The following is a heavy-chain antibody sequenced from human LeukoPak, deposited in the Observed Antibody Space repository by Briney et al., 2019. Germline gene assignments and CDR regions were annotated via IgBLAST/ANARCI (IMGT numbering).Heavy chain of an antibody. CDR1: GFTFSSYA. V-gene: IGHV3-23*01. CDR2: ISGSGGST. CDR3: AKSGYSSSWYIDY. Sequence: GGSLRLSCAASGFTFSSYAMSWVRQAPGKGLEWVSAISGSGGSTYYADSVKGRFTISRDNSKNTLYLQMNSLRAEDTALYYCAKSGYSSSWYIDYWGQGTLVTVSS. D-gene: IGHD6-13*01. J-gene: IGHJ4*02.